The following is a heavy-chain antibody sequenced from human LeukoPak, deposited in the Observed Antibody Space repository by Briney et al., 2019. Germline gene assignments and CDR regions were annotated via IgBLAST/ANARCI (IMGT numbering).Heavy chain of an antibody. V-gene: IGHV3-13*01. J-gene: IGHJ6*03. CDR3: ARGPPRGKYYYMDV. D-gene: IGHD1-1*01. CDR2: IGTASDT. Sequence: GRSLRLSYAASGFTFSSYDMHWVRQPTGQGLEWVSTIGTASDTYYPGSVEGRFTLSRDNAKNSLYLQMNSLTAGDTAVYYCARGPPRGKYYYMDVWGKGTTVTVSS. CDR1: GFTFSSYD.